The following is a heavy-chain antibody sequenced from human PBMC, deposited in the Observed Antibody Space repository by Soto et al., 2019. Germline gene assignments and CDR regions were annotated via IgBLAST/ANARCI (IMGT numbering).Heavy chain of an antibody. J-gene: IGHJ4*02. CDR1: GFTFSSYG. CDR2: IWYDGSNK. CDR3: ARGAGWIQRELADYFDY. V-gene: IGHV3-33*01. D-gene: IGHD5-18*01. Sequence: QVQLVESGGGVVQPGRSLRLSCAASGFTFSSYGMHWVRQAPGKGLEWVAVIWYDGSNKYYADSVKGRFTISRDNSKNTLYLQMNSLRAEDTAVYYCARGAGWIQRELADYFDYWGQGTLVTVSS.